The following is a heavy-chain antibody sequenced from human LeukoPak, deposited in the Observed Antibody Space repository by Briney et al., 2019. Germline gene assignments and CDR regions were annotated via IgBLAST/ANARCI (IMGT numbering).Heavy chain of an antibody. CDR2: IYTSGST. CDR3: ARGPWKVAGPHGAFDI. V-gene: IGHV4-61*02. D-gene: IGHD6-19*01. J-gene: IGHJ3*02. Sequence: SQTLSLTCTVYGGSISSGSYDWGWIRQPAGKGLEWIGRIYTSGSTNYNPSLKSRVTISVETSKNQFSLKLSSVTAADTAVYYCARGPWKVAGPHGAFDIWGQGTMVTVSS. CDR1: GGSISSGSYD.